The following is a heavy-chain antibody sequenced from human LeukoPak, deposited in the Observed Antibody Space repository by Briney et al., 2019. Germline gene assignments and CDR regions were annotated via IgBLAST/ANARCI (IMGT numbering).Heavy chain of an antibody. J-gene: IGHJ4*02. CDR1: GYTFTDYY. CDR3: AREIGPRQLHLWGAAFDL. Sequence: ASVKLSCKASGYTFTDYYIHWVRQAPGQGLEWMGIINPSGGSTSYAQKFQGRVTMTRDTSTSTVYMDLSSLRSDDTAVYYCAREIGPRQLHLWGAAFDLWGQGTLVTVSS. CDR2: INPSGGST. V-gene: IGHV1-46*01. D-gene: IGHD5-18*01.